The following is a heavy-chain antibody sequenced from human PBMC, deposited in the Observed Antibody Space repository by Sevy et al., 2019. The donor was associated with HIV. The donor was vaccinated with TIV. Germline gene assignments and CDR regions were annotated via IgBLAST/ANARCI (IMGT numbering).Heavy chain of an antibody. Sequence: ASVKVSCKASGYTFTGYYMHWVRQAPGQGLEWMGRINPNSGGTNYAQKFQGRVTMTRETSISTAYMELSRLRSDDTAVYYCARGRVEESSGSFWFDPWGQGTLVTVSS. CDR3: ARGRVEESSGSFWFDP. CDR2: INPNSGGT. J-gene: IGHJ5*02. D-gene: IGHD3-10*01. V-gene: IGHV1-2*06. CDR1: GYTFTGYY.